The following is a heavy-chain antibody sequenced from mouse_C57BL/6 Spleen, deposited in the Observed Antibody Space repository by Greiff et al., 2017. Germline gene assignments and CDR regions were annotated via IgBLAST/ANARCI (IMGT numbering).Heavy chain of an antibody. J-gene: IGHJ4*01. Sequence: VQRVESGPGLVAPSQSLSITCTVSGFSLTSYGVPWVRQPPGKGLEWLVVIWSDGSTTYNSALKSRLSISKDNSKRQVFLKMNSLQTDDTAMYYCARHDGYYYAMDYWGQGTSVTVSS. CDR3: ARHDGYYYAMDY. D-gene: IGHD2-3*01. V-gene: IGHV2-6-1*01. CDR1: GFSLTSYG. CDR2: IWSDGST.